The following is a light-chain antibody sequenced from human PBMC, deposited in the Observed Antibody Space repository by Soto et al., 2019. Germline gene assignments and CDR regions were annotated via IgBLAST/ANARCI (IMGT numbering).Light chain of an antibody. CDR2: GAS. CDR1: QNVSSY. Sequence: DILMTQSPATLSESPGERATISCRASQNVSSYLAWYQQKPGKAPRLLIYGASTWATGIPARFSGSGSGTEFTLTISSLQSEDFAVYYCQQYNNWPFTFGQGTRLEIK. CDR3: QQYNNWPFT. V-gene: IGKV3-15*01. J-gene: IGKJ5*01.